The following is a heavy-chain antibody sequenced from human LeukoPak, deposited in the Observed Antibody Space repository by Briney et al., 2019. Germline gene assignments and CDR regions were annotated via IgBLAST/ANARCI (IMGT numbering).Heavy chain of an antibody. D-gene: IGHD3-10*01. CDR1: GGSISSNAYY. CDR3: ARVVRGVHDYYFDS. J-gene: IGHJ4*02. V-gene: IGHV4-39*01. Sequence: SETLSLTCAVSGGSISSNAYYWGWIRQPPGKALEWIGSVHYSGSTYYNPSLKSRVTISVDTSKNQFSLKLRSVTVADTTVFYCARVVRGVHDYYFDSWGQGTLVTVSS. CDR2: VHYSGST.